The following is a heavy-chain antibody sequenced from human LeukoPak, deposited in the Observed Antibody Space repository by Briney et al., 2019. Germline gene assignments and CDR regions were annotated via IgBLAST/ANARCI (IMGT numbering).Heavy chain of an antibody. CDR2: ISGSGGST. J-gene: IGHJ6*02. Sequence: GGSLRLSCAASGFTFSSYAMSWVRQAPGKGLEWVSGISGSGGSTYYADSVKGRFTISRDNSKNTLYLQMNSLRVEETAVYYCAREVVPASHYYYGMDVWGQGTTVTVSS. CDR1: GFTFSSYA. V-gene: IGHV3-23*01. CDR3: AREVVPASHYYYGMDV. D-gene: IGHD2-2*01.